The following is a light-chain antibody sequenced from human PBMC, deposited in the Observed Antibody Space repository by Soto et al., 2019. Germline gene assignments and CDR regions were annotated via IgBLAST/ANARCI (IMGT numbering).Light chain of an antibody. CDR3: AAWDDSLNSPL. CDR1: SFNIGSNS. CDR2: SDN. Sequence: QPVLTQPPSASGTPGQRVTISCSGSSFNIGSNSVNWYQHVPGTAPKLLIHSDNQRPSGVSVRFSASKSDTSASLAIGGLQSEDEAAYYCAAWDDSLNSPLFGGGTKLTVL. J-gene: IGLJ2*01. V-gene: IGLV1-44*01.